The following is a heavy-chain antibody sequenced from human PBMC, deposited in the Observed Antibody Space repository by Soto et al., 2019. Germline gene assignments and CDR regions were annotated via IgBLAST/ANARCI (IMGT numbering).Heavy chain of an antibody. Sequence: AAVNVSCKSSGYNFSDFRITWGRQAPGQGLECMGWISGKNGNTNYAQKVQGRVTLTADTSTRTAYMEMRALTSDDTGIYYCARSDYYEDTGTFENWGQRTPVTVSS. CDR3: ARSDYYEDTGTFEN. CDR1: GYNFSDFR. D-gene: IGHD4-17*01. CDR2: ISGKNGNT. J-gene: IGHJ4*02. V-gene: IGHV1-18*04.